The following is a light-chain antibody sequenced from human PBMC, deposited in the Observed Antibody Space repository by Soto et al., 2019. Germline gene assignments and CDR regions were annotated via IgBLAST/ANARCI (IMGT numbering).Light chain of an antibody. CDR2: GAS. Sequence: EIVMTQSPATLSVSPGERATLSCRASQSVSSNLAWYQQKPGQAPRLLIYGASTRASGVPARFRGSGSGTDFTLTISRLEPEDFAVYYCQQYTSSLITFGQGTRLEIK. CDR3: QQYTSSLIT. V-gene: IGKV3-15*01. J-gene: IGKJ5*01. CDR1: QSVSSN.